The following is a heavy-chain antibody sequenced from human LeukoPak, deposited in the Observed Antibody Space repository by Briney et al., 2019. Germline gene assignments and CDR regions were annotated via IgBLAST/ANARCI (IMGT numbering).Heavy chain of an antibody. V-gene: IGHV6-1*01. J-gene: IGHJ4*02. D-gene: IGHD1-26*01. CDR1: RDSVSSNSAA. CDR2: THYRSKWFY. Sequence: SQTLSLTCAISRDSVSSNSAAWNSFRQSPSRGLEWLGWTHYRSKWFYDYAVSVKSRITIIPDTSKNQFFLLLNSVTPEDTAVYLCARGVVGATPYDYWAQGTLVTVSS. CDR3: ARGVVGATPYDY.